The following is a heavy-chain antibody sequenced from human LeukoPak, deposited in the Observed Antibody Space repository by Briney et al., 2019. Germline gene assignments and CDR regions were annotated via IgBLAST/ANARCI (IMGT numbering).Heavy chain of an antibody. Sequence: GGSLRLSCAASGFTFSSYAMNWVRQAPGKGLEWVSTISGSGNSTYYADSVKGRFTISRDNYKHMLYLQITGLGAEATAIYYGAMLHSSSPLDYGHQGTLVTVS. V-gene: IGHV3-23*01. CDR1: GFTFSSYA. CDR2: ISGSGNST. J-gene: IGHJ4*02. CDR3: AMLHSSSPLDY. D-gene: IGHD6-6*01.